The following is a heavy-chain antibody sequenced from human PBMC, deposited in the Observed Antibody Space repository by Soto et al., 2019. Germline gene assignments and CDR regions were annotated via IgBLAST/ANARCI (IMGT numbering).Heavy chain of an antibody. Sequence: QVQLVQSGAEVKQPGASVRVSCKASGNTHTIYFIHWLRQAPGQGLEWMGWINSVSGGTNYAPRFRGRVSMTRDTSSATAFMDLSGLRSDDTAVYYYARGGSYYAHWGQGTLVTVSS. D-gene: IGHD3-16*01. CDR3: ARGGSYYAH. J-gene: IGHJ4*02. V-gene: IGHV1-2*02. CDR2: INSVSGGT. CDR1: GNTHTIYF.